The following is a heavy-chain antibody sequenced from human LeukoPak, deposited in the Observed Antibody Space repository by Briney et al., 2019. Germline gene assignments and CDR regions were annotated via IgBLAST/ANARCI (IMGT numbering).Heavy chain of an antibody. V-gene: IGHV3-21*01. CDR3: ARDLYYDSSGYLGY. J-gene: IGHJ4*02. Sequence: GGSLRLSCAASGFNFGSYSMNWVRQAPGKGPEWVSSISSSSSYIYYADSVKGRFTISRDNAKNSLYLQMNSLRAEDTAVYYCARDLYYDSSGYLGYWGQGTLVTVSS. CDR1: GFNFGSYS. CDR2: ISSSSSYI. D-gene: IGHD3-22*01.